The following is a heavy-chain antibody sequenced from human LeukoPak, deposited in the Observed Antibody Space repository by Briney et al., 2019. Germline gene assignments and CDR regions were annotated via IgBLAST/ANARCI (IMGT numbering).Heavy chain of an antibody. V-gene: IGHV3-74*03. CDR2: INSDGSNT. D-gene: IGHD3-9*01. Sequence: GDSLRLSCAASGFTFSIYWMHWVRQAPGKGLVWVSRINSDGSNTKYADSVKGRFTISRDNAKNTVYPQMNSLRAEDTAVYYCAREVVLTGTSVFDSWGQGTLVTVSS. CDR3: AREVVLTGTSVFDS. J-gene: IGHJ4*02. CDR1: GFTFSIYW.